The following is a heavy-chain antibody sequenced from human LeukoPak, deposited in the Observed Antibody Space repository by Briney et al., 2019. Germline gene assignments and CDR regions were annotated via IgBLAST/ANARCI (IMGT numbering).Heavy chain of an antibody. J-gene: IGHJ4*02. V-gene: IGHV6-1*01. CDR1: GDSVSSNSAA. D-gene: IGHD7-27*01. CDR3: ARAPANWEGVDY. CDR2: TYYRSKWYN. Sequence: QTFSLTCPISGDSVSSNSAAWNWIRQSPSRGLEWLARTYYRSKWYNDYAVSVKSRITIDPDTSKNQFSLQLNSVTPEDTAVYYCARAPANWEGVDYWGQGTLVTVSS.